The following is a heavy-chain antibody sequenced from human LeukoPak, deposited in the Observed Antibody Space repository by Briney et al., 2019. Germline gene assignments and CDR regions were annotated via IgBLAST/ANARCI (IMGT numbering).Heavy chain of an antibody. CDR1: GFTLSSYW. Sequence: GGSLRLSCVASGFTLSSYWVTWVRQAPGKGLEWVANIRQDGSDKYYMDSVKGRFTISRNNAKNSVYLQMNSLRVEDTAVYYCARGIAAAGSYWGQGTLVTVSS. CDR3: ARGIAAAGSY. D-gene: IGHD6-13*01. J-gene: IGHJ4*02. V-gene: IGHV3-7*03. CDR2: IRQDGSDK.